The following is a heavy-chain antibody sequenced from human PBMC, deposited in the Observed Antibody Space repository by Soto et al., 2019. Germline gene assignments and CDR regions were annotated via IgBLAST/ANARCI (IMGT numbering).Heavy chain of an antibody. V-gene: IGHV3-15*01. CDR3: TTDPACSSTSCFPTNFAY. D-gene: IGHD2-2*01. Sequence: GGSLRLACAASGVTVSNALMSWVRQAPGKGLEWVGRIKSKTDGGTTDYAAPVKGRFTISRDDSKNTLYLQMNSLKTEDTAVYYCTTDPACSSTSCFPTNFAYWGQGTLVTVSS. CDR1: GVTVSNAL. CDR2: IKSKTDGGTT. J-gene: IGHJ4*02.